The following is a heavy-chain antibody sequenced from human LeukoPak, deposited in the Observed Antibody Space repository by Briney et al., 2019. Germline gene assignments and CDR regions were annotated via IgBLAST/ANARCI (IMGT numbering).Heavy chain of an antibody. CDR3: AREMGIVGAIFDH. D-gene: IGHD1-26*01. Sequence: ASVKVSCKASGYTFTTYYMHWVRQAPGQGLDWMGIINPTGGGSTSYAQKFQDRITMTRDMSTSTVYMELSSLRPEDTAVYYCAREMGIVGAIFDHWGQGTLVTVSS. J-gene: IGHJ4*02. CDR1: GYTFTTYY. V-gene: IGHV1-46*01. CDR2: INPTGGGST.